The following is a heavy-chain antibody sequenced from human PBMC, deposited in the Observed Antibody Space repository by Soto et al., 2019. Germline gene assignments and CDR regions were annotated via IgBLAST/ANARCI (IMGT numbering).Heavy chain of an antibody. V-gene: IGHV3-15*06. CDR3: TPGRFGSNEWSFDY. D-gene: IGHD2-8*01. CDR1: GLSFPNAW. CDR2: ITNKENGEAT. J-gene: IGHJ4*02. Sequence: EVQLVESGGGLVEPGGSLRLSCAASGLSFPNAWMNWVHQAPGKGLAWVGRITNKENGEATKYAAPVKGRFTISRDDSEHILYLQMDSLQTEDTAVYYCTPGRFGSNEWSFDYWGQGTLVTVSS.